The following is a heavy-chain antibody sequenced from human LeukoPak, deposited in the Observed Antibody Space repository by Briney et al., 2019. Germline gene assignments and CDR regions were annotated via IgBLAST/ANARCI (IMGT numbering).Heavy chain of an antibody. CDR3: ARGSRRFGELYPLDI. V-gene: IGHV4-34*01. CDR2: INHSGST. CDR1: GGSFSGYY. Sequence: SETLSLTCAVYGGSFSGYYWSWIRQPPGKGVEWIGEINHSGSTNYNPSLKSRVTISVDTSKNQFSLKLSSVTAADTAVYYCARGSRRFGELYPLDIWGQGTMVTVSS. D-gene: IGHD3-10*01. J-gene: IGHJ3*02.